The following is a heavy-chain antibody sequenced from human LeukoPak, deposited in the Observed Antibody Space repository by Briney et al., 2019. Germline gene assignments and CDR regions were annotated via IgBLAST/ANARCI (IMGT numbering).Heavy chain of an antibody. V-gene: IGHV3-15*01. CDR2: IRSKTDGGTT. CDR1: GFTFSNAW. Sequence: GGSLRLSCAPSGFTFSNAWMNWVRQAPGKGLEWVGRIRSKTDGGTTDCAAPVKGRFTISRDDSENTLYLQMNSLQTEDTAVYYCATHLLVRGDIKRFAYWGQGTLVTVSS. J-gene: IGHJ4*02. D-gene: IGHD3-10*01. CDR3: ATHLLVRGDIKRFAY.